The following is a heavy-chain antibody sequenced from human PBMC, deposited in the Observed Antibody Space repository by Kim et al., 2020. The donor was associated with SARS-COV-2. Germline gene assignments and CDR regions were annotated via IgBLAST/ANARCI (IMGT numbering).Heavy chain of an antibody. V-gene: IGHV3-74*01. J-gene: IGHJ6*02. Sequence: GGSLRFSCIASGFTFSSYWMRWVRQAPGKGLVWVSRINSDGAATNYADSVKGRFTISRDNAKNTLYLQMNSLRAEDTAVYYCATITTGGMAVWGQGTSVTVSS. CDR2: INSDGAAT. D-gene: IGHD1-1*01. CDR3: ATITTGGMAV. CDR1: GFTFSSYW.